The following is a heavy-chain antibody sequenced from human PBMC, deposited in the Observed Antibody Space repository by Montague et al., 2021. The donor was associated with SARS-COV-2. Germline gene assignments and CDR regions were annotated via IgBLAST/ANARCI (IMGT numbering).Heavy chain of an antibody. CDR3: ARHGCSSGRHRCGFDP. D-gene: IGHD6-19*01. CDR1: GGAMSSYY. J-gene: IGHJ5*02. CDR2: IYYGGST. Sequence: SETLSLTCTVSGGAMSSYYLSWIRQPPGKGLEWIGYIYYGGSTNXNPSLKSGVTISVDTSKNQSSLKLSSVTAADTAAYYCARHGCSSGRHRCGFDPWGQGTLVTVSS. V-gene: IGHV4-59*08.